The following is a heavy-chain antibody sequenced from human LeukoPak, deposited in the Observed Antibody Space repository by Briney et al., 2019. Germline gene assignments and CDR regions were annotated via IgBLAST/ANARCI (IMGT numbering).Heavy chain of an antibody. CDR1: GGSISSYY. V-gene: IGHV4-4*07. D-gene: IGHD1-26*01. CDR2: IYTSGST. J-gene: IGHJ5*02. Sequence: SETLSLTCTVSGGSISSYYWSWIRQPAGKGLEWIGRIYTSGSTNYNPSLKSRVTMSVDTSKNQFSLKLSSVTAADTAVYYCARAGIVGATSWSDPWGQGTLVTVSS. CDR3: ARAGIVGATSWSDP.